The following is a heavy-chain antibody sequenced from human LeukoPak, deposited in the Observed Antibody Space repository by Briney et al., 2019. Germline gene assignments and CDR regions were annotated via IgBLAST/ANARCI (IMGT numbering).Heavy chain of an antibody. V-gene: IGHV3-30*03. D-gene: IGHD2-2*01. CDR1: GFTFSSYG. Sequence: GGSLRLSCAASGFTFSSYGMHWVRQAPGKGLEWVAVISYDGSNKYYADSVKGRFTISRDNSKNTLYLQMNSLRAEDTAVYYCARDPSPFSAHCDHTSCYDDWGQGTLVTVSS. CDR2: ISYDGSNK. J-gene: IGHJ4*02. CDR3: ARDPSPFSAHCDHTSCYDD.